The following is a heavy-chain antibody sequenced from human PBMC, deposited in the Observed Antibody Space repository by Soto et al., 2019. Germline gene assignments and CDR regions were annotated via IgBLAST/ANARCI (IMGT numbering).Heavy chain of an antibody. D-gene: IGHD3-10*01. CDR1: GYSFTSYW. Sequence: GESLKISCKGSGYSFTSYWISWVRQMPGKGLEWMGRIDPSDSYTNYSPSFQGHVTISADKSISTAYLQWSSLKASDTAMYYCARHSGPKLLWFGELDNPNWFDPWGQGTLVTVSS. V-gene: IGHV5-10-1*01. CDR2: IDPSDSYT. CDR3: ARHSGPKLLWFGELDNPNWFDP. J-gene: IGHJ5*02.